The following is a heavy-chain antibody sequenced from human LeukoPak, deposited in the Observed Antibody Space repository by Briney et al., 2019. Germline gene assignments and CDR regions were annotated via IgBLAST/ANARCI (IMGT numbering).Heavy chain of an antibody. Sequence: GGSLRLSCAASGFTFSSYGMHWVRQAPGKGLEWVAVIWYDGSNKYYADSVKGRFTISRDNSKSTLYLQMNSLRAEDTAVYYCARDASQDVWFRELLSRSYYFDYWGQGTLVTVSS. CDR1: GFTFSSYG. V-gene: IGHV3-33*01. D-gene: IGHD3-10*01. CDR2: IWYDGSNK. CDR3: ARDASQDVWFRELLSRSYYFDY. J-gene: IGHJ4*02.